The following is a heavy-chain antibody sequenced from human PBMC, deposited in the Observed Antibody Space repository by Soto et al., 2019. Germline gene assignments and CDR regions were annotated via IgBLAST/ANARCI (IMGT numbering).Heavy chain of an antibody. D-gene: IGHD3-10*02. J-gene: IGHJ4*02. V-gene: IGHV4-34*10. CDR2: IYHSGTT. CDR1: DGSVSGYY. CDR3: LRRRPPRY. Sequence: SETLSLTCVVSDGSVSGYYWSWIRQRPGKGLEWIGDIYHSGTTHYNPSLESRSTVSVDTAKNHFSLGLSFVTAADAGTDVCLRRRPPRYWGQGTLVTVSS.